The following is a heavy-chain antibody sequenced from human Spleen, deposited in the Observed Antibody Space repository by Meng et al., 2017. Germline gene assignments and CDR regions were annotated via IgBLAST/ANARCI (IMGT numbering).Heavy chain of an antibody. D-gene: IGHD3-3*01. CDR2: IIPIFGTA. CDR1: GYTFTSYY. J-gene: IGHJ3*02. V-gene: IGHV1-69*06. Sequence: SVKVSCKASGYTFTSYYMHWVRQAPGQGLEWMGGIIPIFGTANYAQKFQGRVTITADKSTSTAYMELSSLRSEDTAVYYCARDLGFWSANARAGAFDIWGQGTMVTVSS. CDR3: ARDLGFWSANARAGAFDI.